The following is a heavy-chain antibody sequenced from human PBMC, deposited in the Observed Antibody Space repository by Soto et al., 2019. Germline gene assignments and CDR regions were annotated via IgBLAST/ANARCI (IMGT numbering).Heavy chain of an antibody. CDR1: GVTFSSSA. J-gene: IGHJ6*02. Sequence: SVKVSCKASGVTFSSSAITWVRQAPGQGLEWMGGIIPIFGTANYAQKFQARVTITADDSTSTAYMELSSLRSEDTSVYYCARRRVTTSRNYGMDVWGQGTTVTVSS. V-gene: IGHV1-69*13. CDR3: ARRRVTTSRNYGMDV. CDR2: IIPIFGTA. D-gene: IGHD4-17*01.